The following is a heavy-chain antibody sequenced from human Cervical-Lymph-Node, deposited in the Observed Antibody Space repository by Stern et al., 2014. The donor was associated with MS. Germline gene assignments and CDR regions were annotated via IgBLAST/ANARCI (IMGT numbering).Heavy chain of an antibody. J-gene: IGHJ6*02. Sequence: VQLLESGAEVKKPGSSVKVSCKASGGTFSSYAISWVRQAPGQGLEWMGGIIPIFGTANYAQKFQGRVTITADESTSTAYMELSSLRSEDTAVYYCARGLELAPYYYYGMDVWGQGTTVTVSS. CDR2: IIPIFGTA. CDR3: ARGLELAPYYYYGMDV. V-gene: IGHV1-69*01. D-gene: IGHD1-7*01. CDR1: GGTFSSYA.